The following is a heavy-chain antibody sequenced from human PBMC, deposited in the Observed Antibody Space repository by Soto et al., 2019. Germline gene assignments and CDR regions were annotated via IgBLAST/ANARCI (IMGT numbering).Heavy chain of an antibody. CDR3: ARELASYNDY. J-gene: IGHJ4*02. Sequence: EVQLVESGGGLVQPGGSLRLSCVASGFTFSGYWMHWVRQAPGKGLVWVSRIDGDGSRTNYADSVKGRFTISRDNAKNTLYLQMHSLRAEDTAVYYCARELASYNDYWGQGTLVTVSS. CDR1: GFTFSGYW. CDR2: IDGDGSRT. V-gene: IGHV3-74*01. D-gene: IGHD1-1*01.